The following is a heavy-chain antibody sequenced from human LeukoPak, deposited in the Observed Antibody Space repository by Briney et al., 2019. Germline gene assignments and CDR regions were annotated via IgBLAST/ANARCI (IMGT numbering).Heavy chain of an antibody. CDR1: GYTFTSYA. Sequence: ASVKVSCKASGYTFTSYAMNWVRQAPGQGLEWMGWINTNTGNPTYAQGFTGRFVFSLDTSVSTAYLQISSLKAEDTAVYYCARDIVTTNFRQGYYYYMDVWGKGTTVTVSS. J-gene: IGHJ6*03. CDR2: INTNTGNP. D-gene: IGHD4-11*01. CDR3: ARDIVTTNFRQGYYYYMDV. V-gene: IGHV7-4-1*02.